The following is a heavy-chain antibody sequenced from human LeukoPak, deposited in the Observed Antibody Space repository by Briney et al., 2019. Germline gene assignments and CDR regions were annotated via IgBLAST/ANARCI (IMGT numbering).Heavy chain of an antibody. J-gene: IGHJ6*03. CDR2: ISSSSSTI. V-gene: IGHV3-48*01. D-gene: IGHD6-6*01. CDR1: GFTFSSYS. Sequence: GGSLRLSCAASGFTFSSYSMNWVRQAPGKGLEWVSYISSSSSTIYYADSVKGRFTISRDNAKNSLYLQMNSLRAEDTAVYYCARGGYSSSSDYMDVWGKGTTVTVSS. CDR3: ARGGYSSSSDYMDV.